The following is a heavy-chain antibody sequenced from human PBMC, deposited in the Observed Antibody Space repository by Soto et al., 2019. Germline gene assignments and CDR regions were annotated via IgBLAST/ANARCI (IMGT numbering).Heavy chain of an antibody. CDR2: INPRNGGT. CDR3: ARFSSRYYYFDY. J-gene: IGHJ4*02. Sequence: QVQLVQSGAEVKKPGASVKVSCKASGYTFSGYYIHWVRQAPGQGLEWMGWINPRNGGTKYAQQFQACVSMTRETSVTTTYMELSRLRSDDTAVYYCARFSSRYYYFDYWGQGTLVTVSP. V-gene: IGHV1-2*04. D-gene: IGHD2-15*01. CDR1: GYTFSGYY.